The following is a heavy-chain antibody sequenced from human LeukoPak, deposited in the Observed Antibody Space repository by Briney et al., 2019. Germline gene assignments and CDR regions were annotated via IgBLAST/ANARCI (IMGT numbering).Heavy chain of an antibody. CDR1: GFTFSSYW. Sequence: GGSLRLSCAASGFTFSSYWMSWVRQAPGKGLEWVANIKQDGSEKYYVDSVKGRFTISRDNAKNSLYLQMNSLRAEDTAVYYCARDQRLGYYDSSGYSFVDYWGQGTLVTVSS. CDR3: ARDQRLGYYDSSGYSFVDY. D-gene: IGHD3-22*01. V-gene: IGHV3-7*01. J-gene: IGHJ4*02. CDR2: IKQDGSEK.